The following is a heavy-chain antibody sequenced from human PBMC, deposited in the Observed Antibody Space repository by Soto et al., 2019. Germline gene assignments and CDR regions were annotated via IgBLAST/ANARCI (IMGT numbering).Heavy chain of an antibody. CDR2: IRSQAFGGTA. Sequence: GGSMRLSCTPSGFTFGDYALTWVRQSPGKGLEWVGFIRSQAFGGTAEYAASVKGRFTISSDDSKSIAYLQMNSLKTEDTAVYYCARAGCGGDCQPPRLIDYWGQGTLVTVSS. CDR3: ARAGCGGDCQPPRLIDY. CDR1: GFTFGDYA. J-gene: IGHJ4*02. V-gene: IGHV3-49*04. D-gene: IGHD2-21*02.